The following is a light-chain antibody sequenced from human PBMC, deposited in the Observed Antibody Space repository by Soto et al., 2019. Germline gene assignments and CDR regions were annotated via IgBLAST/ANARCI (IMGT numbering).Light chain of an antibody. CDR1: QSISSY. Sequence: DIQMTQSPSSLSASIGDRVTITCRASQSISSYLNWYQQIPGKAPKLVIYAASSLQSGVPSRFSGSGSGTDFTLTISSLQPEDFATYYCQQSYSTPLTVGPGTKVDIK. J-gene: IGKJ3*01. CDR3: QQSYSTPLT. CDR2: AAS. V-gene: IGKV1-39*01.